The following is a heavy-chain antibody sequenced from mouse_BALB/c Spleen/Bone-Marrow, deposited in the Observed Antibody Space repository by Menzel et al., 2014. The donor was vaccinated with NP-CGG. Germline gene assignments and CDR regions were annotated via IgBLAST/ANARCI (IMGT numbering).Heavy chain of an antibody. Sequence: EVKLVESGAELVKPGASVKLSCTASGFNIKDTYMHWVKQRPEQGLEWIGRINPANGNTKYDQKFQGKATITADTSSITAYLQISSLTSEYTSVYYCANYVYGCYFDVWGQGTTLTVSS. J-gene: IGHJ2*01. CDR2: INPANGNT. CDR1: GFNIKDTY. D-gene: IGHD2-2*01. V-gene: IGHV14-3*02. CDR3: ANYVYGCYFDV.